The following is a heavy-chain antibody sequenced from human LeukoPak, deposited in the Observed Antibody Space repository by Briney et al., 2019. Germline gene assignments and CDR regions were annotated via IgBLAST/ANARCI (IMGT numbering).Heavy chain of an antibody. V-gene: IGHV3-23*01. CDR3: AKVINRSHYIHPWDY. CDR2: ISGSGGST. CDR1: GFTFSSYA. Sequence: GGSLRLSCAASGFTFSSYAMSWVRQAPGKGLEWVSAISGSGGSTYYADSVKGRFTISRDNSKNTLYLQMNSLRAEDTAVYYCAKVINRSHYIHPWDYWGQGTLVNVSS. J-gene: IGHJ4*02. D-gene: IGHD2-15*01.